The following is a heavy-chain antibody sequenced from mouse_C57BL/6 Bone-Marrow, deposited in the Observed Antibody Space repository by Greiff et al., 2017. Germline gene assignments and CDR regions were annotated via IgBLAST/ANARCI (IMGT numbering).Heavy chain of an antibody. V-gene: IGHV1-15*01. Sequence: VQLQQSGAELVRPGASVTLSCKASGYTFTDYEMHWVKQTPVHGLEWIGAIDPETGGTAYNQKFKGKAILTADKSSSTAYRELRSLTSEDSAVYYCTGGSTGGFDYWGQGTTLTVSS. D-gene: IGHD1-1*01. CDR1: GYTFTDYE. CDR2: IDPETGGT. CDR3: TGGSTGGFDY. J-gene: IGHJ2*01.